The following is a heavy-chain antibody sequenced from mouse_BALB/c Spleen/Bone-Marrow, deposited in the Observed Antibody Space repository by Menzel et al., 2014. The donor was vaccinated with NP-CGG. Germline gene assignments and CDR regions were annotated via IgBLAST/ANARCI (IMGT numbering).Heavy chain of an antibody. CDR2: IDPANGNT. CDR1: GFNIKDTY. J-gene: IGHJ4*01. Sequence: EVQLQESGAELVKPGASVKLSCTASGFNIKDTYMHWVKQRPEQGLEWIGRIDPANGNTKYDPKFQGKATITADTSSNTAYLQLSSLTSEDTAVYYCARWEYYAMDYWGQGTSVTVS. V-gene: IGHV14-3*02. CDR3: ARWEYYAMDY. D-gene: IGHD4-1*01.